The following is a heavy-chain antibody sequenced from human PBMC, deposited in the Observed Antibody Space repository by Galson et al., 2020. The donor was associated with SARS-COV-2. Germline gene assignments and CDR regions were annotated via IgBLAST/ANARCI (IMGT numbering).Heavy chain of an antibody. J-gene: IGHJ5*02. D-gene: IGHD2-2*01. Sequence: GESLKISCKGSGYSFTSYWIGWVRQMPGKGLEWMGIIYPGDSDTRYSPSFQGQVTISADKSISTAYLQWSSLKASDTAMYYCARAFYCSSTSCYVSWFDPWGQGTLVTVSS. CDR3: ARAFYCSSTSCYVSWFDP. V-gene: IGHV5-51*01. CDR1: GYSFTSYW. CDR2: IYPGDSDT.